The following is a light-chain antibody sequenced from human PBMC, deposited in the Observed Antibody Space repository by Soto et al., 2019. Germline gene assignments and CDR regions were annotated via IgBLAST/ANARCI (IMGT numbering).Light chain of an antibody. CDR3: QQYSSSPPEFT. Sequence: EIVLTQSPGTLSVSPGERVTLSCRASQSVNSNYLAWYQQRPGQAPRLLIFGASYRATGIPDRFSGSGSGTDFTLTISRLEPEDVAIYYCQQYSSSPPEFTFGPGTKVYSK. V-gene: IGKV3-20*01. CDR1: QSVNSNY. J-gene: IGKJ3*01. CDR2: GAS.